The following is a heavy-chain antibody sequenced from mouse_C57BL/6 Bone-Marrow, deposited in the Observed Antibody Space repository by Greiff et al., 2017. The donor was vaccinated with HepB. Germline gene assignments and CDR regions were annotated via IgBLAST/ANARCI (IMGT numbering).Heavy chain of an antibody. CDR2: IDPSDSYT. J-gene: IGHJ1*03. V-gene: IGHV1-69*01. D-gene: IGHD1-1*01. CDR1: GYTFTSYW. CDR3: ARSTTVVATRWYFDV. Sequence: QVQLQQPGAELVMPGASVKLSCKASGYTFTSYWMHWVKQRPGQGLEWIGEIDPSDSYTNYNQKFKGKSTLTVDKSSSTAYMQISSLTSEDSAVYYCARSTTVVATRWYFDVWGTGTTVTVSS.